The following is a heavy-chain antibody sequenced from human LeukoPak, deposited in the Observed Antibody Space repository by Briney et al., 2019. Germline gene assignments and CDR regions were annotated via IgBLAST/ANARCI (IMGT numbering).Heavy chain of an antibody. J-gene: IGHJ4*02. CDR1: GYTFTGYY. CDR3: ARDRGTWGQNRASYYFDY. D-gene: IGHD1-14*01. V-gene: IGHV1-2*02. CDR2: ISAYNGNT. Sequence: GASVKVSCKASGYTFTGYYMHWVRQAPGQGLEWMGWISAYNGNTNYAQKFQGRVTMTRDTSISTAYMELSRLRSDDTAVYYCARDRGTWGQNRASYYFDYWGQGTLVTVSS.